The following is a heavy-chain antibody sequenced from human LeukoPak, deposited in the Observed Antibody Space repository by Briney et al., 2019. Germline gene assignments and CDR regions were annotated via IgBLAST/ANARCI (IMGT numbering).Heavy chain of an antibody. CDR1: GGSISSYY. V-gene: IGHV4-59*08. D-gene: IGHD2-2*01. J-gene: IGHJ4*02. CDR2: IYYSGST. CDR3: ARDCSSTSCLDY. Sequence: SETLSLTCTVSGGSISSYYWSWIRQPPGKGLEWIGYIYYSGSTNYNPSLKSRVTISVDTSKNQFSLKLSSVTAADTAVYYCARDCSSTSCLDYWGQGTLVTVSS.